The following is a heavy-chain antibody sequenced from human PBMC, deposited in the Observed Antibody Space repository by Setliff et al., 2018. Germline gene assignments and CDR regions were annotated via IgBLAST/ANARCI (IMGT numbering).Heavy chain of an antibody. D-gene: IGHD3-10*01. CDR2: INPNSGGT. CDR3: ARRGQVTMVRGVTAPASYYYYYMDV. Sequence: ASVKVSCKASGYTFTGYYMHWVRQAPGQGLEWMGWINPNSGGTNYAQKFQGRVTMTRDTSISTAYMELSRLRSDDTAVYYCARRGQVTMVRGVTAPASYYYYYMDVWGKGTTVTV. J-gene: IGHJ6*03. CDR1: GYTFTGYY. V-gene: IGHV1-2*02.